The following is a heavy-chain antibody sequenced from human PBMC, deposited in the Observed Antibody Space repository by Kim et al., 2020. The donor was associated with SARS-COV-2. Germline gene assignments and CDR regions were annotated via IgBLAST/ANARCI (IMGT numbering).Heavy chain of an antibody. CDR3: AREGAGSGSYSGLDY. D-gene: IGHD1-26*01. CDR2: IWYDGSNK. V-gene: IGHV3-33*01. J-gene: IGHJ4*02. CDR1: GFTFSNYG. Sequence: GGSLRLSCAASGFTFSNYGMHWVRQAPGKGLEWVAAIWYDGSNKYYADSVKGRFTISRDNSKNTLYLQMNSLRAEDTAVYYCAREGAGSGSYSGLDYWGQGTLVTVSS.